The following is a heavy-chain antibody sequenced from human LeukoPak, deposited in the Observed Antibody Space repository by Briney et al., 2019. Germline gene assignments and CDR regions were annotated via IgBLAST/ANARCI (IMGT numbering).Heavy chain of an antibody. D-gene: IGHD3-22*01. CDR3: ARHEGYDSSGYYDY. CDR2: INHSGST. V-gene: IGHV4-34*01. J-gene: IGHJ4*02. CDR1: GGSFSGYY. Sequence: PSETLSLTCAVYGGSFSGYYWSWLRQPPGKGLEWIGEINHSGSTNYNPSLKSRVTISVDTSKNQFSLKLSSVTAADTAVYYCARHEGYDSSGYYDYWGQGTLVTVSS.